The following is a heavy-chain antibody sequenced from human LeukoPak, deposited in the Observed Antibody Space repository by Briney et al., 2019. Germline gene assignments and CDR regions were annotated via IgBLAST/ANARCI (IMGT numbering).Heavy chain of an antibody. CDR1: GGSISSGGYY. V-gene: IGHV4-31*03. CDR3: ARGDGSYFDY. J-gene: IGHJ4*02. Sequence: SETLSLTCTVSGGSISSGGYYWSWIRQHPGKGLEWIGYIYNRGSTYYNPSLKSRVTLSVDTSKNQFSLKLRSVTAADTAVYYCARGDGSYFDYWGQGTLVTVS. CDR2: IYNRGST. D-gene: IGHD3-10*01.